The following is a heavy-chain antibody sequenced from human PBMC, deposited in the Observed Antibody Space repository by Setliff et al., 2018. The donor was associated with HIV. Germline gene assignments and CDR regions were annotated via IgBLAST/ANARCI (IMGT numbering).Heavy chain of an antibody. Sequence: SETLSLTCTVSGDSISSSDYYWGWIRQPPGEGLEWIGTIYYNGNTYYNPSLKSRVTISVDTSKNQFSLNLNSVSAADTAVYYCARHPAVAGLGAGLFYGMDVWGQGTTVTVSS. V-gene: IGHV4-39*01. CDR2: IYYNGNT. J-gene: IGHJ6*02. CDR1: GDSISSSDYY. D-gene: IGHD6-19*01. CDR3: ARHPAVAGLGAGLFYGMDV.